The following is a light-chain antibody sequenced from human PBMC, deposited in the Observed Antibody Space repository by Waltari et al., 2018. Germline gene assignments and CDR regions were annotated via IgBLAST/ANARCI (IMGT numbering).Light chain of an antibody. CDR3: QQYNSYSYT. V-gene: IGKV1-5*03. Sequence: DIQMTQSPSTLSASVGDRVTITCRASQSINSWLAWYQQKPGQAPKVLIYKTSTLESGVPSRFSGSGSGTEFTLTISSLQPDDFATYYCQQYNSYSYTFGQGTKLEIK. CDR2: KTS. J-gene: IGKJ2*01. CDR1: QSINSW.